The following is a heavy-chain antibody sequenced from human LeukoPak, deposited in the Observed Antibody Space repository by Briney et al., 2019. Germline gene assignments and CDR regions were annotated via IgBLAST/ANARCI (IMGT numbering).Heavy chain of an antibody. CDR3: ASSRPAAMSPGTDNWFDP. CDR2: TYYRSKWYN. Sequence: SQTLSRTCAISGDSVSSNSAAWNWIRQSPSRGLEWLGRTYYRSKWYNDYAVSVKSRITINPDTSKNQFSLQLNSVTPEDTAVYYCASSRPAAMSPGTDNWFDPWGQGTLVTVSS. J-gene: IGHJ5*02. CDR1: GDSVSSNSAA. V-gene: IGHV6-1*01. D-gene: IGHD2-2*01.